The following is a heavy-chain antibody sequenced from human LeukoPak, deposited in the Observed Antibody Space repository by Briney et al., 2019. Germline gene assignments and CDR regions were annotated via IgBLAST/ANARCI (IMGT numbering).Heavy chain of an antibody. Sequence: PGGSLRLSCEVSEFPFSIYAMAWVRQAPGQGLEWVSAIYASGSDTYYTDSVKGRFTISRDNSKNTVYLQMNSLRVEDTAVYYCADYRKPQGLDYWGQGTLVTVSS. J-gene: IGHJ4*02. CDR1: EFPFSIYA. CDR2: IYASGSDT. D-gene: IGHD1-14*01. V-gene: IGHV3-23*01. CDR3: ADYRKPQGLDY.